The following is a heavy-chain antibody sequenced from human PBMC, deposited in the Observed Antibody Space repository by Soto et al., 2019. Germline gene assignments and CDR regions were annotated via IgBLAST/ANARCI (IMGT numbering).Heavy chain of an antibody. V-gene: IGHV3-33*01. CDR1: VFTFSSYG. CDR2: VWYDGSNK. J-gene: IGHJ6*02. D-gene: IGHD5-12*01. CDR3: ARDGGIVATTRTLYYYYGMDV. Sequence: WWSLRLSCAASVFTFSSYGMHWFRQAPGKGLEWVAVVWYDGSNKYYADSVKGRFTISRDNSKNTLYLQMNSLRAEDTAVYYCARDGGIVATTRTLYYYYGMDVWGQGTTVTVSS.